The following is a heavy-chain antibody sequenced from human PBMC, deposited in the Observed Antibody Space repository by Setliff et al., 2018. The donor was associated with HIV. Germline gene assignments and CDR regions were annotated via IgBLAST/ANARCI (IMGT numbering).Heavy chain of an antibody. Sequence: GSLRLSCAASGFTFNNYAMSWVRQAPGKGLERIGEIQHSGRTNYNPSLKSRVTTSVDTSKNQFSLKLSSVTAADTAVYYCARIGSGWSVGWFDPWGQGTLVTVSS. CDR3: ARIGSGWSVGWFDP. J-gene: IGHJ5*02. V-gene: IGHV4-34*01. CDR1: GFTFNNYA. D-gene: IGHD6-13*01. CDR2: IQHSGRT.